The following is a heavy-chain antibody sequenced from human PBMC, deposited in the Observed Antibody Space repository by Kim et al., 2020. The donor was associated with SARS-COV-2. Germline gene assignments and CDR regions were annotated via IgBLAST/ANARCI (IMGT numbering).Heavy chain of an antibody. CDR2: TRNKANSYTT. CDR3: ARDGIYYYDY. D-gene: IGHD1-20*01. J-gene: IGHJ4*02. Sequence: GGSLRLSCAASGFIFSDHYMDWVRQAPGKGLEWVGRTRNKANSYTTQYAASVKGRFTISRDDSKNSMYLQMNSLKTEDTAVYYCARDGIYYYDYWGQGTL. V-gene: IGHV3-72*01. CDR1: GFIFSDHY.